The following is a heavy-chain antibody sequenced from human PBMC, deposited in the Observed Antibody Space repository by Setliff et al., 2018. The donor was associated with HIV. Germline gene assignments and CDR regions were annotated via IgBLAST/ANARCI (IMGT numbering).Heavy chain of an antibody. D-gene: IGHD6-13*01. Sequence: PSETLSLTCTVSGGSISSGRNYWSWIRQTAGKGLEWIGRIYTSGSTNYNPSLKSRVTISVDTSKNQFSLKLSSVTAADTAVYYCARGGDSSSWYWGRWFDPWGQGTLVTVSS. J-gene: IGHJ5*02. CDR1: GGSISSGRNY. CDR3: ARGGDSSSWYWGRWFDP. V-gene: IGHV4-61*02. CDR2: IYTSGST.